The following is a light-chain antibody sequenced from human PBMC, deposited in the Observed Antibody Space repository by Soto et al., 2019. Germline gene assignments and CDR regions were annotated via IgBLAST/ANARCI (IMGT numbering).Light chain of an antibody. Sequence: EIVLTQSPATLSLFPGERATLSCGASQSVGRNVVAWYQQKSGLAPRLVIYEASRRATGIPDRFTGSGSGTDFTLTISRLEPEDFAAYYCEQYADAPLTFGGGTKVEIK. CDR2: EAS. V-gene: IGKV3D-20*01. CDR3: EQYADAPLT. J-gene: IGKJ4*01. CDR1: QSVGRNV.